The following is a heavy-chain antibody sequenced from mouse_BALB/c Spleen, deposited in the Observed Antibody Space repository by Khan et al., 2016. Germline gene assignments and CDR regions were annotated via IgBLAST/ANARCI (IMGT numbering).Heavy chain of an antibody. J-gene: IGHJ1*01. Sequence: QIQLVQSGPELKKPGKTVKISCKASGYTFTNYGMNWVKQAPGKGLQWMGWINTYSGESTYADDFKGRFAFSLDTSANTAYLQINNLKNEDTATLCCTKYRYCCGVCSYFAVWGAGTTDTVSS. CDR1: GYTFTNYG. CDR3: TKYRYCCGVCSYFAV. V-gene: IGHV9-3-1*01. D-gene: IGHD1-1*01. CDR2: INTYSGES.